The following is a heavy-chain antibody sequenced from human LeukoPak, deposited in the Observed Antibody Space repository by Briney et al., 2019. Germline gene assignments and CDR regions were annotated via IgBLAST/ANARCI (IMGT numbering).Heavy chain of an antibody. J-gene: IGHJ4*02. D-gene: IGHD2-8*02. Sequence: GGSLRLSCAASGFTFSDYAMTWVRQAPGKGLEWVAVISYDGSNKYYADSVKGRFTISRDNSKNTLYLQMNSLRAEDTAVYYCAKVRSTEGLYYFDYWGQGTLVTVSS. CDR1: GFTFSDYA. V-gene: IGHV3-30*18. CDR2: ISYDGSNK. CDR3: AKVRSTEGLYYFDY.